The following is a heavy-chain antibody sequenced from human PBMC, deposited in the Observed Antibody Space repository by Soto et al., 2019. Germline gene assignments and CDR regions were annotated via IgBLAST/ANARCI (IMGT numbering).Heavy chain of an antibody. CDR1: GYTFTGCY. D-gene: IGHD6-13*01. CDR2: INPNSGGT. J-gene: IGHJ4*02. Sequence: GASVKVSCKASGYTFTGCYMHWVRQAPGQGLEWMGWINPNSGGTNYAQKFQGWVTMNRDTSISTAYMELSRLRSDDTAVYYCARDQGIAAAGFDYWGQGTLVTVPS. V-gene: IGHV1-2*04. CDR3: ARDQGIAAAGFDY.